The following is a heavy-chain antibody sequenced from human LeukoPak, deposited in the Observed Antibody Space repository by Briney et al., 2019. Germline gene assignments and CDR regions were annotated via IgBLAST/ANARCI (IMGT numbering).Heavy chain of an antibody. CDR2: ISYDGSNK. D-gene: IGHD5-24*01. Sequence: PGGSLRLSCAASGFTFSSYGMHWVRQAPGKGLEWVAVISYDGSNKYYADSVKGRFTISRDNSKNTLYLQMNSLRPEDTAVYYCAKDGRDGYNHPSYYFDSWGQGTLVTVSS. J-gene: IGHJ4*02. CDR1: GFTFSSYG. CDR3: AKDGRDGYNHPSYYFDS. V-gene: IGHV3-30*18.